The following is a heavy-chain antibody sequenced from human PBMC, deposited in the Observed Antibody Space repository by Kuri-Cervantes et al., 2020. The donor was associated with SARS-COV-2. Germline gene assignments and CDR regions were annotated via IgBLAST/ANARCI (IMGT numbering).Heavy chain of an antibody. CDR2: ISSSSSYT. D-gene: IGHD6-19*01. V-gene: IGHV3-11*06. Sequence: GESLKISCAASGFTFSDYYMSWTRQAPGKGLEWVSYISSSSSYTNYADSVKGRFTISRDNAKNSLYLRMNSLRAEDTAVYYCARGQGSGWYLGLSANWFDPWGQGTLVTVSS. CDR3: ARGQGSGWYLGLSANWFDP. CDR1: GFTFSDYY. J-gene: IGHJ5*02.